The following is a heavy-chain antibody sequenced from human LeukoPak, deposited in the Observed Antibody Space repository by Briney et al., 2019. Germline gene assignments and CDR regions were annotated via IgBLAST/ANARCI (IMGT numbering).Heavy chain of an antibody. CDR2: IWYDGSNK. CDR1: GFTFRSYG. J-gene: IGHJ2*01. Sequence: PGRSLRLSCAASGFTFRSYGMNWVRQAPGKGLEWVAIIWYDGSNKYYADSVEGRFTISRDDSKDTVYLQMNSLRAEDTAVYYCARVTLGSSSSPRNDWYFDLWGRGTLVTVSS. V-gene: IGHV3-33*01. CDR3: ARVTLGSSSSPRNDWYFDL. D-gene: IGHD6-13*01.